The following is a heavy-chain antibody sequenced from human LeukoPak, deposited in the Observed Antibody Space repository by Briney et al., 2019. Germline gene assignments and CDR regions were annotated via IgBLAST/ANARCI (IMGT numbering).Heavy chain of an antibody. J-gene: IGHJ5*02. CDR2: INPNNGGT. CDR1: GYTFNGYY. CDR3: ARTPTHMPYNWFDP. V-gene: IGHV1-2*02. D-gene: IGHD2-2*01. Sequence: GAAVKVSCKSSGYTFNGYYMHWVRQAPGQGLEWMGWINPNNGGTKYAQNFQGRVTMTRDTSISTAYMELDRLRSDDTAVYYCARTPTHMPYNWFDPWGQGTLVTVSS.